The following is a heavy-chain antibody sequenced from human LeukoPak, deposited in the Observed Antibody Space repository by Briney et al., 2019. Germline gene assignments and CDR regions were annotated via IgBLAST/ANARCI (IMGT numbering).Heavy chain of an antibody. CDR2: TYYRSKWYN. V-gene: IGHV6-1*01. J-gene: IGHJ4*02. Sequence: SQTLSLTCAISGDSVSSNSAAWNWIRLSPSRGLEWLGRTYYRSKWYNDYAVSVKSRITINPDTSKNQFSLKLSSVTAADTAVYYCARIRGLGGKNYYDSSGPLFDYWGQGTLVTVSS. D-gene: IGHD3-22*01. CDR1: GDSVSSNSAA. CDR3: ARIRGLGGKNYYDSSGPLFDY.